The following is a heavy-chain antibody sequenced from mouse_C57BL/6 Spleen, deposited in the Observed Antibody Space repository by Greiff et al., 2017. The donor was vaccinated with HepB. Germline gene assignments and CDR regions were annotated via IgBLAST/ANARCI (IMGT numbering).Heavy chain of an antibody. V-gene: IGHV1-26*01. J-gene: IGHJ2*01. D-gene: IGHD2-4*01. Sequence: VQLQQSGPELVKPGASVKISCKASGYTFTDYYMNWVKQSHGKSLEWIGDINPNNGGTSYNQKFKGKATLTVDKSSSTAYMELRSLTSEDSAVYYCVSLYDYSYYFDYWGQGTTLTVSS. CDR1: GYTFTDYY. CDR3: VSLYDYSYYFDY. CDR2: INPNNGGT.